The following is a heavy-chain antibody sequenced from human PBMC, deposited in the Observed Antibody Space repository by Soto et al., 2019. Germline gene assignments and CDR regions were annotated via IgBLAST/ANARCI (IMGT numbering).Heavy chain of an antibody. J-gene: IGHJ4*02. CDR3: ARYYDFWTGLDY. D-gene: IGHD3-3*01. CDR2: ISYSGTT. Sequence: SETLSLTWTVSGGSISSDDWSWIRQPPGKGLEWVGCISYSGTTNYNPSLKSRVSLSVDTSKNQFSLKLSTVTAADSAVYYCARYYDFWTGLDYWGQGILVTVSS. V-gene: IGHV4-59*08. CDR1: GGSISSDD.